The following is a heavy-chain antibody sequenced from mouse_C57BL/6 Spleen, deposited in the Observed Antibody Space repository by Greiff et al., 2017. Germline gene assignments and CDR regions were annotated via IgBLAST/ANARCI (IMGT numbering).Heavy chain of an antibody. CDR2: INPSTGGT. D-gene: IGHD2-3*01. J-gene: IGHJ3*01. Sequence: VQLQQSGPELVKPGASVKISCKASGYSFTGYYMNWVKQSPEKSLEWIGEINPSTGGTTYNQKFKAKATLTVDKSSSTAYMQLKSLTSEDSAVYYCARFDGYLPFAYWGQGTLVTVSA. V-gene: IGHV1-42*01. CDR3: ARFDGYLPFAY. CDR1: GYSFTGYY.